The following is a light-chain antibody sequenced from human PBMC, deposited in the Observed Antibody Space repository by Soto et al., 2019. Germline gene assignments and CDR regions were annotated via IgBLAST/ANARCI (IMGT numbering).Light chain of an antibody. Sequence: DIQMTQSPSSLSASVGDRVTITCRASQTISSRLAWYQQKPGQAPKLLIYKATYLQTGVASRFSGSGSGTECSLTISSLQPDDFAVYYCQQYNEFQYIFGQGTRLDI. CDR2: KAT. CDR1: QTISSR. J-gene: IGKJ2*01. CDR3: QQYNEFQYI. V-gene: IGKV1-5*03.